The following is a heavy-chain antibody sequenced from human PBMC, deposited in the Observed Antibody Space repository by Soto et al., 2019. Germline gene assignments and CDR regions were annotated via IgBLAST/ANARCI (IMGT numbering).Heavy chain of an antibody. D-gene: IGHD3-3*01. J-gene: IGHJ5*02. V-gene: IGHV1-69*02. CDR2: IIPILGIA. CDR3: ASGRCFGVVIIPNWFDP. Sequence: SGKVCCKASGGTFSSYTISWVRQAPGQGLEWMGRIIPILGIANYAQKFQGRVTITADKSTSTAYMELSSLRSEDTAVYYCASGRCFGVVIIPNWFDPWGQGTLVTVSS. CDR1: GGTFSSYT.